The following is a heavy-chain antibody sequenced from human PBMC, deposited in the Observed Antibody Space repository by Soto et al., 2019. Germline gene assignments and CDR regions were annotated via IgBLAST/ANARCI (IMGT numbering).Heavy chain of an antibody. CDR1: GFTLSNYA. D-gene: IGHD6-19*01. V-gene: IGHV3-23*01. Sequence: PGGSLRLSCAASGFTLSNYAMSWVRQAPGKGLEWVSTFSGTGGYTYYTDSVKGRFTISRDESKNTLFLHMNSLRAEDTAIYYCARYTAVADPYYFDYWGQGTLVTVSS. CDR2: FSGTGGYT. CDR3: ARYTAVADPYYFDY. J-gene: IGHJ4*02.